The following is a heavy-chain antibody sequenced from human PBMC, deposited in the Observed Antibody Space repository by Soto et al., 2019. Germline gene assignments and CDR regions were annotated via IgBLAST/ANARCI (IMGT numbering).Heavy chain of an antibody. CDR3: AREPRRYCTNGVCYYFDY. CDR2: IWYDGSNK. CDR1: GFTFSSYG. V-gene: IGHV3-33*01. J-gene: IGHJ4*02. D-gene: IGHD2-8*01. Sequence: GGSLRLSCAASGFTFSSYGMHLARQAPGKGLEWVAVIWYDGSNKYYADSVKGRFTISRDNSKNTLYLQMNSLRAEDTAVYYCAREPRRYCTNGVCYYFDYWGQGTLVTVSS.